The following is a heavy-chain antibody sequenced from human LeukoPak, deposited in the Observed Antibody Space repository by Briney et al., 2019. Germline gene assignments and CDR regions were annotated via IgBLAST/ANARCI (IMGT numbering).Heavy chain of an antibody. CDR2: ISSSGSFI. CDR3: AIDLRYCSSASCSENGAFDI. CDR1: GFTFSSYS. Sequence: GGSLRLSCAASGFTFSSYSMNWVRQAPGEGLEWVSPISSSGSFIYYADSVKGRFTISRDNARNSLFLQMNSLRAEDTAVYYCAIDLRYCSSASCSENGAFDIWGQGTMVTVSS. D-gene: IGHD2-2*01. V-gene: IGHV3-21*01. J-gene: IGHJ3*02.